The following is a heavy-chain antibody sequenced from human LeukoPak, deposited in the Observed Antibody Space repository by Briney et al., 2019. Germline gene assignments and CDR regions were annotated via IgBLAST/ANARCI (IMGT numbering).Heavy chain of an antibody. V-gene: IGHV1-2*02. D-gene: IGHD6-13*01. Sequence: ASVKVSCKASGYTFTGYYMHWVRQAPGQGLEWMGWINPHSGDTGYAQKFQGRVTMTRDMSITTTYMELTRLRSDDTAFYYCARWDGYSSSPDYWGQGSLVTVTS. CDR1: GYTFTGYY. CDR2: INPHSGDT. CDR3: ARWDGYSSSPDY. J-gene: IGHJ4*02.